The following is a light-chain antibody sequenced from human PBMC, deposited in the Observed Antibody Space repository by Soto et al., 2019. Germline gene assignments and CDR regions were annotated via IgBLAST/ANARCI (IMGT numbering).Light chain of an antibody. V-gene: IGKV3-20*01. Sequence: EIVMTQSPATLSVSPGETATLSCRASQSVSSSYLAWYQQKPGQAPRLLIYGASSRATGIPDRFSGSGSGTDFTLTISRLEPEDFAVFYCQQYGSSITFGQGTRLEIK. J-gene: IGKJ5*01. CDR1: QSVSSSY. CDR3: QQYGSSIT. CDR2: GAS.